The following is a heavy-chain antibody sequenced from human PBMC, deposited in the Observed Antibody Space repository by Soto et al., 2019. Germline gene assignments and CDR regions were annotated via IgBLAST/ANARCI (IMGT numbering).Heavy chain of an antibody. CDR2: ISGSGFKK. CDR3: AKNQGVELVPLATVDWFDP. V-gene: IGHV3-23*01. D-gene: IGHD1-26*01. Sequence: GGSLRLSCAASGFIFENFGMSWVRQAPGKGLEWISSISGSGFKKYYADSVKGRFTISRGNSKSTVYLELNNLSAEDTAVYHCAKNQGVELVPLATVDWFDPWGQGSVVTVSS. J-gene: IGHJ5*02. CDR1: GFIFENFG.